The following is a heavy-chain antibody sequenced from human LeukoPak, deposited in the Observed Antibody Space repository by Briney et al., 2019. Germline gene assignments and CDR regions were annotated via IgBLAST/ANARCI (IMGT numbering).Heavy chain of an antibody. CDR2: IDWDDDK. Sequence: SGPTLVNPTQTLTLTCTFSGFSLSTSGMCVSWIRQPPGKALEWLARIDWDDDKYYSTSLKTRLTISKDTSKNQVVLTMTNMDPVDTATYYCARIPRNWNAKYYYYYMDAWGKGTTVTVSS. J-gene: IGHJ6*03. D-gene: IGHD1-20*01. CDR3: ARIPRNWNAKYYYYYMDA. CDR1: GFSLSTSGMC. V-gene: IGHV2-70*11.